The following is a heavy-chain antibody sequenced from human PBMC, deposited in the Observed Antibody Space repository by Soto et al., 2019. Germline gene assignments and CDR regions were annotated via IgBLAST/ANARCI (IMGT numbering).Heavy chain of an antibody. J-gene: IGHJ4*02. Sequence: SLRLSWAASGFTLGSYTMNWVRQTPGQTLEWVASISTSSTYRFYVDPLKRRFTISRDDATNSVFLKRNSLTTEDTALYYCAREVLGVSLREFYYWGQGTLVTVSS. CDR3: AREVLGVSLREFYY. V-gene: IGHV3-21*01. D-gene: IGHD3-16*01. CDR2: ISTSSTYR. CDR1: GFTLGSYT.